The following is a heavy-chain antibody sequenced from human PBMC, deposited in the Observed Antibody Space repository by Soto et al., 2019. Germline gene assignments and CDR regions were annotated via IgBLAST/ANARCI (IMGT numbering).Heavy chain of an antibody. V-gene: IGHV4-39*01. CDR2: IYYSGRT. D-gene: IGHD4-17*01. CDR1: VESISSSSYY. Sequence: PSETLSLTCIVSVESISSSSYYCGWIRQPPWKGLEWIGSIYYSGRTYYNPSFKSRVTISIDTSKNQFSLKLSSVTATDTAVYYCARQRTTVVPPAYFHHWGQGALVTRSS. J-gene: IGHJ4*02. CDR3: ARQRTTVVPPAYFHH.